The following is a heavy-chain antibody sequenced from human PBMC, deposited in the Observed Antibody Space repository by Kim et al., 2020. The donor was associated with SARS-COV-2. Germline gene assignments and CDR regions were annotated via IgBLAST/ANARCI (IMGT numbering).Heavy chain of an antibody. J-gene: IGHJ6*02. V-gene: IGHV4-39*07. D-gene: IGHD2-2*01. Sequence: SETLSLTCTVSGGSISSSSYYWGWIRQPPGKGLEWIGSIYYSGSTYYNPSLKSRVTISVDTSKNQFSLKLSSVTAADTAVYYCASLPHCSSTSCYADYYYYGMDVWGQGTTVTVSS. CDR2: IYYSGST. CDR3: ASLPHCSSTSCYADYYYYGMDV. CDR1: GGSISSSSYY.